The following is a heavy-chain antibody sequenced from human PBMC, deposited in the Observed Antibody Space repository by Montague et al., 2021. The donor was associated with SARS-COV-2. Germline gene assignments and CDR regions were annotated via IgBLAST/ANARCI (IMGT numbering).Heavy chain of an antibody. J-gene: IGHJ6*03. Sequence: SETLSLTCAVFGGSFSNFYWSWIRQPPGKGLEWIGEINHSGSTNYNPSLKSRVTISVDTSKNQFSLKLSSVTAADTAVYHCARARQDVVVPALGIGAYYYYYYMDVWGKGTTVTVSS. D-gene: IGHD2-2*01. CDR1: GGSFSNFY. V-gene: IGHV4-34*01. CDR3: ARARQDVVVPALGIGAYYYYYYMDV. CDR2: INHSGST.